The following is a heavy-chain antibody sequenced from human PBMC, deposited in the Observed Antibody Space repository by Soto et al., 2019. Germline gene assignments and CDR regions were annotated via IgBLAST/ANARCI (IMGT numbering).Heavy chain of an antibody. D-gene: IGHD3-16*01. V-gene: IGHV3-7*04. CDR3: ARDVGGLRVDY. J-gene: IGHJ4*02. CDR1: GLTISDYW. CDR2: IKQDGREK. Sequence: EVRLVESGGGLVQPGGSLRLSCAVSGLTISDYWMISVRQSTGKGLEWVANIKQDGREKYYLDSVKGRFTISRDNAKNSVCLQMSSLRDEDTAVYYCARDVGGLRVDYWGQGTLVTVTS.